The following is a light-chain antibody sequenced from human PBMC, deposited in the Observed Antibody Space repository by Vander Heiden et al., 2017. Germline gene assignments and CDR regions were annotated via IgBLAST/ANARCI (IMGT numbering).Light chain of an antibody. CDR2: DAS. J-gene: IGKJ2*01. CDR3: QQYDSYPYT. Sequence: DIQMTQSPSTLSASVGDRVTITCRASQSISNWLAWCQQKPGKAPKILIYDASSLESGVPLRFSGSGSGTEFTLTISSLQPDDFATYYCQQYDSYPYTFGQGTKLEMK. V-gene: IGKV1-5*01. CDR1: QSISNW.